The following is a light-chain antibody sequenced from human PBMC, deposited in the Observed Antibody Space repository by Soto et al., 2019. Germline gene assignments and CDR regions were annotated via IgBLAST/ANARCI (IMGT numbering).Light chain of an antibody. CDR3: QQSYSTPRT. CDR1: QSISSY. J-gene: IGKJ1*01. CDR2: AAS. Sequence: DIQMTQSPSSLSASVGDRVTITCRASQSISSYLNWYQQKPGKAPKLLIYAASSLQSGVPSRFSGSGSGTDFTYAISSLQPEYFTTYYCQQSYSTPRTFGQGTKVEIK. V-gene: IGKV1-39*01.